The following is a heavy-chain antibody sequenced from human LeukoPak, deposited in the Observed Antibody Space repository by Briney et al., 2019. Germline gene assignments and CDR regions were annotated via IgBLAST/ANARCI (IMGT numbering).Heavy chain of an antibody. D-gene: IGHD4-17*01. CDR2: INAGNGNT. Sequence: ASVKVSCQASGYTLTNYAMHWVRPAPGQKSEWMGWINAGNGNTKYSQKFQGRVTITRDTSASTAYMELSSLRSEDTAVYYCASVLLDYGDYVFDYWGQGTLVTVSS. J-gene: IGHJ4*02. CDR1: GYTLTNYA. V-gene: IGHV1-3*01. CDR3: ASVLLDYGDYVFDY.